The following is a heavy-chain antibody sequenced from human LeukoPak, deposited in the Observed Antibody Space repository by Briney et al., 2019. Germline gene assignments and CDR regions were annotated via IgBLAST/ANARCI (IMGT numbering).Heavy chain of an antibody. CDR3: ARSKDILTGYCFDC. CDR1: GGSISSYY. D-gene: IGHD3-9*01. J-gene: IGHJ4*02. CDR2: IYYSGST. Sequence: SETLSLTCTVSGGSISSYYWSWIRQPPGKGLEWIGYIYYSGSTNYNPSLKSRVTISVDTSKNQFSLKLSSVTAADTAVYYCARSKDILTGYCFDCWGQGTLVTVSS. V-gene: IGHV4-59*01.